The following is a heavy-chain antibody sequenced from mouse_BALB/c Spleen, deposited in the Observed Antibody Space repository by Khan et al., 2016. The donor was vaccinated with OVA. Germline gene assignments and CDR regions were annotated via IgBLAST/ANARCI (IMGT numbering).Heavy chain of an antibody. V-gene: IGHV3-2*02. CDR1: GYSITSNYA. D-gene: IGHD1-1*01. CDR2: ISYSGST. J-gene: IGHJ2*02. CDR3: ARWNYYGYYFDY. Sequence: EVQLVESGPGLVKPSQSLSLTCTVTGYSITSNYAWNWIRQFPGNKLEWMGYISYSGSTTYNPSLKSRISITRDTSKNQFFLQLKSVTTEDTATYYCARWNYYGYYFDYWGQGTSLTVSS.